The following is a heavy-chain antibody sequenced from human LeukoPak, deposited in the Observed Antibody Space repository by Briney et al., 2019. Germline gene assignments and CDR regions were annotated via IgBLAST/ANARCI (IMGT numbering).Heavy chain of an antibody. D-gene: IGHD3-16*01. Sequence: ASETLSLTCTVSGGSISSYYWSWIWQPPGKGREWIGYMYHSGSTNYNPSLKSRVTISADTSKNQFSLNLSSVTAADTAVYYCARHVGEAYFDYWGQGTLVTVSS. CDR1: GGSISSYY. J-gene: IGHJ4*02. CDR3: ARHVGEAYFDY. V-gene: IGHV4-59*08. CDR2: MYHSGST.